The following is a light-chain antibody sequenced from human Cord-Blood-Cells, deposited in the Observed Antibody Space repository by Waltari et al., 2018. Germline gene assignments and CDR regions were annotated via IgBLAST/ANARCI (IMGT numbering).Light chain of an antibody. CDR2: DAS. J-gene: IGKJ3*01. CDR1: QSVSSY. V-gene: IGKV3-11*01. Sequence: EIVLTQSPATLSLSPGERATLSCRASQSVSSYLAWYQQKPGQAPRLLIYDASNRVTGIPARFSVSGSGTDLTLTISSLEPEDFAVYYCQQRSNWPPNTFGPGTKVDIK. CDR3: QQRSNWPPNT.